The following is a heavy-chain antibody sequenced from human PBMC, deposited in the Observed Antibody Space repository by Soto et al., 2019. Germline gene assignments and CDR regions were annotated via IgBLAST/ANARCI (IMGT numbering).Heavy chain of an antibody. J-gene: IGHJ4*02. D-gene: IGHD1-26*01. Sequence: EVQLVESGGGYVQPGGSLRLSCAASGFTFSHHWMHWVRQAPGKGLVWVSRFNTDGSTTTYADSVKGRFTISRDNAKNTFHLQMNRLRAEDTAIYYCLGTGSNSYWGQGTLVTVSS. CDR1: GFTFSHHW. V-gene: IGHV3-74*01. CDR3: LGTGSNSY. CDR2: FNTDGSTT.